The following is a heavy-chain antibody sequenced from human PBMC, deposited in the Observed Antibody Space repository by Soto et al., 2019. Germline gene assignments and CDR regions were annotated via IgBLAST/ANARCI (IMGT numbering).Heavy chain of an antibody. V-gene: IGHV3-30*18. D-gene: IGHD6-19*01. Sequence: PGGSLRLSCAASGFTFSSYGMHWVRQAPGKGLEWVAVISYDGSNKYYADSVKGRFTISRDNSKNTLYLQMNSLRAEDTAVYYCAKDRSIAVASLDYWGQGTLVTVSS. CDR3: AKDRSIAVASLDY. J-gene: IGHJ4*02. CDR2: ISYDGSNK. CDR1: GFTFSSYG.